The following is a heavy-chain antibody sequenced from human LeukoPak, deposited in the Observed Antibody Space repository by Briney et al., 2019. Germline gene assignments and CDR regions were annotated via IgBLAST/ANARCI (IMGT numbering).Heavy chain of an antibody. Sequence: ASVKVSCKASGYTFTGYYMHWVRQAPGQGLEWMGWINPNSGGTNYAQKFQGRVTMTRDTSISTAHMELSRLRSDDTAVYYCARGYYDSSGYLCYWGQGTLVTVSS. J-gene: IGHJ4*02. CDR2: INPNSGGT. CDR1: GYTFTGYY. V-gene: IGHV1-2*02. D-gene: IGHD3-22*01. CDR3: ARGYYDSSGYLCY.